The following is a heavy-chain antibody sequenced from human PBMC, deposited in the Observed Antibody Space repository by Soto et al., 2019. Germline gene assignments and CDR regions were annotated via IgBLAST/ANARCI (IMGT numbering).Heavy chain of an antibody. CDR1: GFTFSSYA. V-gene: IGHV3-30-3*01. Sequence: PGGSLRLSCAASGFTFSSYAMHWVRQAPGKGLEWVAVISYDGSNKYYADSVKGRFTISRDNSKNTLYLQMNSLRAEDTAVYYCARPQPYYDFWSGYSGAEYYYGMDVWGRGTTVTGSS. D-gene: IGHD3-3*01. CDR2: ISYDGSNK. J-gene: IGHJ6*02. CDR3: ARPQPYYDFWSGYSGAEYYYGMDV.